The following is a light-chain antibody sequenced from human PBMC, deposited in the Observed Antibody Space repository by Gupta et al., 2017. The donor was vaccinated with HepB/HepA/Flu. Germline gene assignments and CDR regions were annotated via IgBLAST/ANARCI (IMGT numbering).Light chain of an antibody. V-gene: IGKV1-8*01. CDR2: AAS. Sequence: AIRMTQSPSSFSASTGDRVTITCRASQGISSYLAWYQQKPGKAPKLLIYAASTLQSEVPSRFSGSGSVTDFTLTISCLQSEDFATYYCQQYYSYPITFGQGTRLEIK. J-gene: IGKJ5*01. CDR3: QQYYSYPIT. CDR1: QGISSY.